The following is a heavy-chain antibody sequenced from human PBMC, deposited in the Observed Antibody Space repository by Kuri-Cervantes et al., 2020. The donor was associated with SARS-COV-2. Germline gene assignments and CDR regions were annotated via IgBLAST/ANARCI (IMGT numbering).Heavy chain of an antibody. CDR1: GGTFSSYA. D-gene: IGHD5-12*01. Sequence: SVKVSCKASGGTFSSYAISWVRQAPGQGLEWMGGIIPILGTANYAQKFQGRVTITADESTSTAYMELSSLRSEDTAVYYCARGVVDIDNSAFDIWGQGTMVTVSS. CDR3: ARGVVDIDNSAFDI. J-gene: IGHJ3*02. CDR2: IIPILGTA. V-gene: IGHV1-69*13.